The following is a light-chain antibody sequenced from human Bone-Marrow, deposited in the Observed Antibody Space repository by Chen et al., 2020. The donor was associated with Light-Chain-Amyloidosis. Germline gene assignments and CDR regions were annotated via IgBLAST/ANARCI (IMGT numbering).Light chain of an antibody. V-gene: IGLV3-21*02. J-gene: IGLJ3*02. CDR2: DDI. CDR1: NIGSTS. CDR3: QVWDRSSDRPV. Sequence: SYVLTQPSSVSVAPGQTAKIACGGNNIGSTSVHWYHQTPGPAPLLVVYDDIDRPSGSPERLSGSNSGNTSSLAISRVEAGDAADYSCQVWDRSSDRPVFGGGTKLTVL.